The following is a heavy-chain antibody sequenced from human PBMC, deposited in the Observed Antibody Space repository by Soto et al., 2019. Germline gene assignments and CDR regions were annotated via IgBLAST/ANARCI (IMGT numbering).Heavy chain of an antibody. D-gene: IGHD5-12*01. CDR2: ICSSCSFI. V-gene: IGHV3-21*01. J-gene: IGHJ6*03. CDR1: GFTFSSYS. CDR3: ARDRSGYDDYYYYYMDV. Sequence: GGSLRLSCAASGFTFSSYSMNWVRQAPGKGLEWVSFICSSCSFIFFADSVKGRFTIFRDNAKNLLYLQMNSLRAEDTAVFYCARDRSGYDDYYYYYMDVWGKGTTVTVSS.